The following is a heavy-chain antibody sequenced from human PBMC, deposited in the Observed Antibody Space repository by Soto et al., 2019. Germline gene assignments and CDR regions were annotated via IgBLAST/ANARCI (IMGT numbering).Heavy chain of an antibody. D-gene: IGHD6-13*01. CDR1: GFTFSDYN. V-gene: IGHV3-30*18. J-gene: IGHJ4*02. CDR3: AKDKGITAEKYYFDY. CDR2: ISNDGNNK. Sequence: GGSLRLSCAASGFTFSDYNMHWSGQPQGKGLKWVAFISNDGNNKYFSDFVKGRFTLSRDNSMNTLYLQMNSLTVEDTAVYYCAKDKGITAEKYYFDYWGQGILVTVSS.